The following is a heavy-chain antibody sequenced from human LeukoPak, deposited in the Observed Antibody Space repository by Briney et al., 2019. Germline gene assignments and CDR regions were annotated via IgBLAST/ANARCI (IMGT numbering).Heavy chain of an antibody. V-gene: IGHV3-66*01. CDR1: GFTVSGNY. CDR2: IYSGPGA. CDR3: ARSVGELLFSGAFDV. J-gene: IGHJ3*01. Sequence: PGGSLRLSCAASGFTVSGNYMSWVRQAPGKGLEWVSVIYSGPGAYSADSVKGRFSISRDNSKNTVYLQMNSLRADDTAVYYCARSVGELLFSGAFDVWGRGTMVTVSS. D-gene: IGHD3-10*01.